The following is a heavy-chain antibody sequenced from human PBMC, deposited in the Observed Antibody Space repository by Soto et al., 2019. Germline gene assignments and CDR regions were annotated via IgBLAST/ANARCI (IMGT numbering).Heavy chain of an antibody. CDR3: ARGEVGSSWVRYYYYGMDV. J-gene: IGHJ6*02. Sequence: QVQLVQSGAEVKKPGSSVKVSCKASGGTFSSYAISWVRQAPGQGLEWMGGIIPIFGTANYAQKFQGRVTITADESTSTAYMELSSLRSEDTAVYYCARGEVGSSWVRYYYYGMDVWGQGTTVTVSS. CDR2: IIPIFGTA. V-gene: IGHV1-69*01. D-gene: IGHD6-13*01. CDR1: GGTFSSYA.